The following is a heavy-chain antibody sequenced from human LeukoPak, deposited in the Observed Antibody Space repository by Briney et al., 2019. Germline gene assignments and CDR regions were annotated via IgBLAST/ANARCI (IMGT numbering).Heavy chain of an antibody. V-gene: IGHV4-39*07. Sequence: SETLSLTCTVSGGSISTSNYYWGWIRQPPGKGLEWIGNIFYSGSTYYSPSLRSRVTISVDTSKNQFSLKLSSVTAADTAVYYCAGVQEYYYDSSGYSSGAFDIWGQGTMVTVSS. CDR3: AGVQEYYYDSSGYSSGAFDI. J-gene: IGHJ3*02. CDR1: GGSISTSNYY. CDR2: IFYSGST. D-gene: IGHD3-22*01.